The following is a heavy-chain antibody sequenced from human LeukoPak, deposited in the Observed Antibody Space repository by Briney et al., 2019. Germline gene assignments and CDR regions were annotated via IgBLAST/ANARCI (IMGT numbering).Heavy chain of an antibody. J-gene: IGHJ4*02. D-gene: IGHD4-23*01. V-gene: IGHV1-69*04. CDR3: ASLTKGVDTPDY. Sequence: SVKVSCKASGGTFSSYAISWVRQAPGQGLEWMGRIIPILGIANYAQKFQGRVTITADKSTSTAYMELSSLRSEDTAVYYCASLTKGVDTPDYWGQGTLVTVSS. CDR1: GGTFSSYA. CDR2: IIPILGIA.